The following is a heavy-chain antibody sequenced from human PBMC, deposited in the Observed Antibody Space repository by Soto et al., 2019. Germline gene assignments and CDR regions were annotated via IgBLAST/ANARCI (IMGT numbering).Heavy chain of an antibody. V-gene: IGHV3-21*01. Sequence: EVQLVESGGGLVKAGGSLRLSCAASGFTFSTYCMNWVRQAPGKGLEWVSSISATSTYIYYADSVEGRFSISRDNAKNSLYLQINSLRAEDTAVYYCVRDFSRIVGATADAFDVWGQGTMVTVSS. CDR2: ISATSTYI. J-gene: IGHJ3*01. D-gene: IGHD1-26*01. CDR3: VRDFSRIVGATADAFDV. CDR1: GFTFSTYC.